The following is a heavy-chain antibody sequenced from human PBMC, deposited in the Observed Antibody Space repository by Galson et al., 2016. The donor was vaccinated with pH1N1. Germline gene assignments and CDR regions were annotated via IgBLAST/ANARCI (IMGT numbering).Heavy chain of an antibody. CDR3: AGSPFYYNSYMDV. J-gene: IGHJ6*03. CDR1: ESIFNKYA. V-gene: IGHV1-69*05. CDR2: IIAVFKTT. Sequence: SVKVSCKASESIFNKYAISWVRQAPGQGLEWMGGIIAVFKTTHYAQKFQGRVTITTDESTSIVYMELRSLRSEDTAIYYCAGSPFYYNSYMDVWGQRDHGHRLL.